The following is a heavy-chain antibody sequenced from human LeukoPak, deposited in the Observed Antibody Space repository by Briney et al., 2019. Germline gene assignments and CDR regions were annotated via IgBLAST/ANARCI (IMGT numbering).Heavy chain of an antibody. V-gene: IGHV3-9*01. D-gene: IGHD2-21*01. CDR1: GFTFDDYA. J-gene: IGHJ3*02. CDR3: AKDQSLTPGDDAFDI. Sequence: GRSLRLSCAASGFTFDDYAMHWVRQAPGRGLEWVSGISWNSGSIGYADSVKGRFTISRDNAKNSLYLQMNSLRAEDTALYYSAKDQSLTPGDDAFDIWGQGTMVTVSS. CDR2: ISWNSGSI.